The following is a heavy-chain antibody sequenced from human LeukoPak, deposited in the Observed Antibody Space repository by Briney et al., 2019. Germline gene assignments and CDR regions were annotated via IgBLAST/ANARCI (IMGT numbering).Heavy chain of an antibody. CDR3: ARDDGHTNDAFDI. Sequence: GGSLRLSCAASGFTFSSYAMSWVRQAPGKGLEWVSAISGSGGSTYYADSVKGRFTISRDNSKNTLYLQMNSLRAEDTAVYYCARDDGHTNDAFDIWGQGTMVTVSS. CDR1: GFTFSSYA. J-gene: IGHJ3*02. D-gene: IGHD5-24*01. CDR2: ISGSGGST. V-gene: IGHV3-23*01.